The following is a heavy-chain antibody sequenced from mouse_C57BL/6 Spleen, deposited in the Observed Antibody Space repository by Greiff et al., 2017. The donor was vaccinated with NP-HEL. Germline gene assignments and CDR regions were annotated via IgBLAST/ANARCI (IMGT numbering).Heavy chain of an antibody. CDR1: GFTFSSSG. CDR3: AVDSPFDY. J-gene: IGHJ2*01. D-gene: IGHD3-2*01. Sequence: DVKLVESGGDLVTPGGSLKLSCAASGFTFSSSGLSWVRPTPDHMLAWVATISRCCSYTYYTDSVKGRFTISRDNAKNTLYLQMSSLKSEDTAMYYCAVDSPFDYWGQGTTRTVSS. CDR2: ISRCCSYT. V-gene: IGHV5-6*02.